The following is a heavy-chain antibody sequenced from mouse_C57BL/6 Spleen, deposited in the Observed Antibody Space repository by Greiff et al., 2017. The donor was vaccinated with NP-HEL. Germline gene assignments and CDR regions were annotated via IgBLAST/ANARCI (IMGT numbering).Heavy chain of an antibody. V-gene: IGHV1-64*01. Sequence: QVQLRQPGAEREKPGASVKLSCKASGYTFPSYWMHGVKQRPGQGLEWSGMIHPNSGSTNYNEKFKSKATLTVDKSSSTAYMQLSSLTSEDSAVYYCARGGLRPFFAYWGQGTLVTVSA. CDR2: IHPNSGST. J-gene: IGHJ3*01. D-gene: IGHD2-4*01. CDR1: GYTFPSYW. CDR3: ARGGLRPFFAY.